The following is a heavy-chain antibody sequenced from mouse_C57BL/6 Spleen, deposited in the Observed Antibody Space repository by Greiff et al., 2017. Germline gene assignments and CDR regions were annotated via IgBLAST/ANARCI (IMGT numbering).Heavy chain of an antibody. D-gene: IGHD1-1*01. Sequence: QVQLKQPGAELVQPGASVKLSCKASGYTFTSYWMQWVKQRPGQGLEWIGEIDPSDSYTNYNQKFKGKATLTVDTSSSTAYMQLSSLTSEDSAVYYCARSGRTVVATPCAYWGQGTLVTVSA. CDR1: GYTFTSYW. V-gene: IGHV1-50*01. J-gene: IGHJ3*01. CDR3: ARSGRTVVATPCAY. CDR2: IDPSDSYT.